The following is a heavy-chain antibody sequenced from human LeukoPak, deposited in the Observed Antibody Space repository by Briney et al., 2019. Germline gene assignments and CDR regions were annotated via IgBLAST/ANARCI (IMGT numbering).Heavy chain of an antibody. J-gene: IGHJ4*02. CDR2: IYSGDSHT. D-gene: IGHD3-16*01. V-gene: IGHV5-51*01. Sequence: GESLRISCKGSGYSFTYWIGWVRQMPGKGLEWMGIIYSGDSHTKYSPSFQGRVTISVDKSITTAYLQWSSLEASDTAMYYCASARHGDYVWDYWGQGTLVTVSS. CDR3: ASARHGDYVWDY. CDR1: GYSFTYW.